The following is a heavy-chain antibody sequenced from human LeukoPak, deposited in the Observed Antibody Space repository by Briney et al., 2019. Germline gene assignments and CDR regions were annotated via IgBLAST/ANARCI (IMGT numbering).Heavy chain of an antibody. CDR1: GGSFSGYY. Sequence: PSETLSLTCAVYGGSFSGYYWSWIRQPPGKGLEWIGEINHSGSTNYNPSLKSRVTISVDTSKNQFSLKLSSVTAADTAVYYCARVRVLSAGRGYSYGYGPTYFDYWGQGTLVTVSS. D-gene: IGHD5-18*01. CDR2: INHSGST. CDR3: ARVRVLSAGRGYSYGYGPTYFDY. J-gene: IGHJ4*02. V-gene: IGHV4-34*01.